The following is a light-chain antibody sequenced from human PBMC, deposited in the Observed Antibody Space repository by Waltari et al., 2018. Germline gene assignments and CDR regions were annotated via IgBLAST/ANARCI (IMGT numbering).Light chain of an antibody. CDR1: GGHSGNA. J-gene: IGLJ3*02. CDR3: QTWGTDSRV. Sequence: QLVLTQSPSASASLGASVKLTCTLSGGHSGNAIAWHQQQPEKGPRHLMKLNSDGSNHKGDGIPDRFSGSSSGAERYLSISSVQSEDEADYYCQTWGTDSRVFGGGTKLTVL. V-gene: IGLV4-69*01. CDR2: LNSDGSN.